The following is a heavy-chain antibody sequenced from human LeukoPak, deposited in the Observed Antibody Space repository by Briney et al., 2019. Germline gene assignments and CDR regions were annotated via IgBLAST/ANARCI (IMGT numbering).Heavy chain of an antibody. V-gene: IGHV4-59*08. CDR2: IYYSGST. Sequence: SETLSLTCTVSGGSISSYYWSWIRQPPGKGLEWIGHIYYSGSTNYNPSLKSRVTISVDTSKNQFSLKLSSVTAADTAVYYCARHVPFGSSGYDAFDIWGQGTMVTVSS. J-gene: IGHJ3*02. D-gene: IGHD3-22*01. CDR1: GGSISSYY. CDR3: ARHVPFGSSGYDAFDI.